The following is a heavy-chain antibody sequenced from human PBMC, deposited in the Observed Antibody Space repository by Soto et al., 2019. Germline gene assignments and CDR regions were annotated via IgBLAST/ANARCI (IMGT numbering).Heavy chain of an antibody. CDR3: AKYRAVEMGGLPVRDLDY. Sequence: EVQLVETGGGLIQPGGSLRLSCAASGFAVSSTFMSWVRQAPGKGLEWVSVIYPDGSTYYADSVRGRFTISKDNSENTLYLQMNSLRAEDTAVYYGAKYRAVEMGGLPVRDLDYWGQGNLVIVSS. V-gene: IGHV3-53*02. J-gene: IGHJ4*02. CDR1: GFAVSSTF. CDR2: IYPDGST. D-gene: IGHD2-15*01.